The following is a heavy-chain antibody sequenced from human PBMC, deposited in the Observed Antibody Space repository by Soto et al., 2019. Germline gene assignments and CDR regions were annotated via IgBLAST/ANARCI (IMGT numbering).Heavy chain of an antibody. V-gene: IGHV3-11*01. CDR2: INNGGDIV. J-gene: IGHJ4*02. CDR1: GFIFSDYY. Sequence: QVQLEESGGGLVKPGQSLRLSCATSGFIFSDYYMAWIRQAPGKGLEWIGYINNGGDIVHYSDAVRGRFRISRDNTKKSLYLQMTSLRAEDTAIYYCAKDQKITALSDFDSWGQGTLVTVSS. CDR3: AKDQKITALSDFDS. D-gene: IGHD3-16*01.